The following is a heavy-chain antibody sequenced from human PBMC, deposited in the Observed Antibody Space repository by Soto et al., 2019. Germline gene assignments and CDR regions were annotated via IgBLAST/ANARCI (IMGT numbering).Heavy chain of an antibody. J-gene: IGHJ3*02. CDR1: GGSISSGGYY. D-gene: IGHD3-22*01. V-gene: IGHV4-31*03. CDR2: IYYSGST. Sequence: QVQLQESGPGLVKPSQTLSLTCTVSGGSISSGGYYWSWIRQHPGKGLEWIGYIYYSGSTYYNPSLKSRVFISIDTSKTQCSLKLSSVTAAGTAVYYCARSRSGYSNDACDIWGQGTMVTVSS. CDR3: ARSRSGYSNDACDI.